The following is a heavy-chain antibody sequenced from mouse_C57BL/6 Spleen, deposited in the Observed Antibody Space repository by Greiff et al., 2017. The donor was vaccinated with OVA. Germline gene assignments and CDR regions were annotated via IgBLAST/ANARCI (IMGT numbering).Heavy chain of an antibody. V-gene: IGHV1-52*01. J-gene: IGHJ4*01. D-gene: IGHD2-4*01. CDR1: GYTFTSYW. CDR3: ARGGDYPSFYAMDY. Sequence: QVQLKQPGAELVRPGSSVKLSCKASGYTFTSYWMHWVKQRPIQGLEWIGNIDPSDSETHYNQKFKDKATLTVDKSSSTAYMQLSSLTSEDSAVYYCARGGDYPSFYAMDYWGQGTSVTVSS. CDR2: IDPSDSET.